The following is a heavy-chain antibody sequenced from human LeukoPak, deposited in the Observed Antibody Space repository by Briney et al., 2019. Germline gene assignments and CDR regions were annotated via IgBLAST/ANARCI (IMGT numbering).Heavy chain of an antibody. CDR2: ISERGGST. CDR3: AKRGVVIRGLLVIGYHQEAYHYDF. CDR1: GISLSNYA. J-gene: IGHJ4*02. Sequence: GGSLRLSCVISGISLSNYAMTWVRQAPGKGLEWVSYISERGGSTTYADSVKGRFTISRDTSLNTLYLQMNNLRAEDTAVYFCAKRGVVIRGLLVIGYHQEAYHYDFWGQGVLVTVSS. V-gene: IGHV3-23*01. D-gene: IGHD3-10*01.